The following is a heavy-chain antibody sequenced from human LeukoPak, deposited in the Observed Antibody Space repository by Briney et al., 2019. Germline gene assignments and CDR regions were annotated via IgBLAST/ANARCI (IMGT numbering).Heavy chain of an antibody. Sequence: PGGSLRLSCAASGFTFSDYYMSWIRQAPGKGLEWVSYINSSGTITYYAGSVKGRFTISRDNAKNSLYLQMNSLRAEDTAVYYCARDIPRVGATGHWGRGTLVTVSS. CDR2: INSSGTIT. CDR3: ARDIPRVGATGH. J-gene: IGHJ4*02. V-gene: IGHV3-11*01. CDR1: GFTFSDYY. D-gene: IGHD1-26*01.